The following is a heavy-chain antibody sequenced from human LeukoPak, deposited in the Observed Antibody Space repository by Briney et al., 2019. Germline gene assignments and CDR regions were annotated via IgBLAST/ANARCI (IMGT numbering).Heavy chain of an antibody. CDR3: ARATSSSGYYYYYMGV. Sequence: GGSLRLSCAASGFTFDDYGMNWVRQAPGKGLEWVSGITWNGGSTSYADSVKGRFTISRDNAKNSLYLQMNSLTDEDTALYYCARATSSSGYYYYYMGVWGKGTTVTVSS. CDR1: GFTFDDYG. V-gene: IGHV3-20*04. CDR2: ITWNGGST. D-gene: IGHD6-6*01. J-gene: IGHJ6*03.